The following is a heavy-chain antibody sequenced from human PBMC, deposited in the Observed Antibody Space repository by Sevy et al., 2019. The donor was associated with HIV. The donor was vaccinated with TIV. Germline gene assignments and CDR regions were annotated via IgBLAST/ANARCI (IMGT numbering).Heavy chain of an antibody. CDR1: GYTLTELS. V-gene: IGHV1-24*01. CDR2: FDPEDGET. D-gene: IGHD3-10*01. Sequence: ASVKVSCKVSGYTLTELSMHWVRQAPGKGLEWMGGFDPEDGETIYAQKFQGRVTMTEDTSTDTAYMELSSLRSEDTAVYYCATLIYDGSGSYAYYYYGMDVWGQGTTVTVSS. CDR3: ATLIYDGSGSYAYYYYGMDV. J-gene: IGHJ6*02.